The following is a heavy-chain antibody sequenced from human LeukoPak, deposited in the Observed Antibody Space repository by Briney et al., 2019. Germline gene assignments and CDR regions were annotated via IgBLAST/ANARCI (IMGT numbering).Heavy chain of an antibody. Sequence: GGSLRLSCAASGFAFSSYSMNWVRQAPGEGLEWVSYITSSSSAIYYADSVKGRLTISRDNAKNSLYLQINSLRAEDTAVYYCARKSGSSGYPFDYWGQGTVVTVSS. CDR1: GFAFSSYS. V-gene: IGHV3-48*01. D-gene: IGHD3-22*01. CDR2: ITSSSSAI. J-gene: IGHJ4*02. CDR3: ARKSGSSGYPFDY.